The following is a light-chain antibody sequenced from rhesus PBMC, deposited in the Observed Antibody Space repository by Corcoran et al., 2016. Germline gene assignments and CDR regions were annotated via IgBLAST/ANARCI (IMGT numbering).Light chain of an antibody. CDR2: KAS. CDR1: QGISSY. CDR3: QQHNSDPYS. J-gene: IGKJ2*01. Sequence: DIQMTQSPSSLSASVGDTVTITCRASQGISSYLAWYQQKPGKAPKLLIYKASTLQSGVPSRLSGSGSGTDFTLTISRLQPEDFATYYCQQHNSDPYSFGQGTKVEIK. V-gene: IGKV1-25*01.